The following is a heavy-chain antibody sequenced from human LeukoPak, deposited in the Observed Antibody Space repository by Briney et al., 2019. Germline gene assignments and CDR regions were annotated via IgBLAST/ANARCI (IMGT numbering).Heavy chain of an antibody. V-gene: IGHV4-34*01. Sequence: PSETLSLTCAVYGGSFSGYYWSWIGQPPGKGVEWRGEINHSVSTNYNPSLTSRVTISVDTSKNQFSLKLSSVTAADTAVYYCARGESLVMTMPQCYGMDVWGQGTTVTVSS. CDR2: INHSVST. CDR3: ARGESLVMTMPQCYGMDV. CDR1: GGSFSGYY. D-gene: IGHD4/OR15-4a*01. J-gene: IGHJ6*02.